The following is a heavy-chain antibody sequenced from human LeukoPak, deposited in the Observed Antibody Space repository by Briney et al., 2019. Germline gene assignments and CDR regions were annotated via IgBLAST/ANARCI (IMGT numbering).Heavy chain of an antibody. V-gene: IGHV4-34*01. J-gene: IGHJ4*02. Sequence: SETLSLTCAVYGGSFSGYYWSWIRQPPGKGLEWIGEINHSGSTNYNPSLKSRVTISVDTSKNQFSLKLRSVTAADTAVYYCARRLLLWFGELSPLDYWGQGTLVTVSS. CDR2: INHSGST. CDR1: GGSFSGYY. CDR3: ARRLLLWFGELSPLDY. D-gene: IGHD3-10*01.